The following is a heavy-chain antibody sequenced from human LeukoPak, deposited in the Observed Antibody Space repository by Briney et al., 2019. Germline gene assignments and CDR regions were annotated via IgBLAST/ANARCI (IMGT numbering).Heavy chain of an antibody. CDR2: INPNSGGT. Sequence: GASVKVSCKASGYTFTGYYMHWVRQAPGQGLEWMGWINPNSGGTYYAQKFQGRVTMTSDTSISTAYMELSSLRSEDTAVYYCARDNDSRDPPHFDYWGQGTLVTVSS. D-gene: IGHD3-16*01. V-gene: IGHV1-2*02. CDR3: ARDNDSRDPPHFDY. CDR1: GYTFTGYY. J-gene: IGHJ4*02.